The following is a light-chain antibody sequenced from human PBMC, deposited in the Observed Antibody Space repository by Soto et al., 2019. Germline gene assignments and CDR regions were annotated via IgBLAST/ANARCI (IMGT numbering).Light chain of an antibody. CDR1: NIGSQS. CDR2: YDR. V-gene: IGLV3-21*04. J-gene: IGLJ2*01. Sequence: SYVLTQPPSVSVSPGNTARITCGGSNIGSQSVHWYQQKPCQAPVLVVFYDRVRPSGIPERFSGSNSGNTATLTISRVEAGDEADYYCQVWDSSSDHLGVFGGGTKLT. CDR3: QVWDSSSDHLGV.